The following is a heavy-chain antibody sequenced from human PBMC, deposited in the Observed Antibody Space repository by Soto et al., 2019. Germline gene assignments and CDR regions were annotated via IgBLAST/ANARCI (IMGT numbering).Heavy chain of an antibody. CDR2: IFYTGST. D-gene: IGHD6-19*01. Sequence: SETLSLTCTVSGGSLSSYYWSWILQPPGKGLEWIGYIFYTGSTNYNPSLKSRITISLDTSKNQFSLKLSSVTAADTAVYYCARGWAVAGRRHWFDPWGQGILVTVSS. V-gene: IGHV4-59*01. CDR3: ARGWAVAGRRHWFDP. J-gene: IGHJ5*02. CDR1: GGSLSSYY.